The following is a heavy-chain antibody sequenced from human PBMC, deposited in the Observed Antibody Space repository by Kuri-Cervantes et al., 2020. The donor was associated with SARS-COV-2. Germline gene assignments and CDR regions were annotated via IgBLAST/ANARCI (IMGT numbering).Heavy chain of an antibody. D-gene: IGHD1-26*01. Sequence: GESLKISCAASGFTFSSYAMHWVRQAPGKGLEWVAVISYDGSNKYYADSVKGRFTISRDNSKNTLYLQMNSLKTEDTAVYYCTTYTDQWELLRGAFDIWGQGTMVTVSS. J-gene: IGHJ3*02. CDR1: GFTFSSYA. CDR3: TTYTDQWELLRGAFDI. CDR2: ISYDGSNK. V-gene: IGHV3-30-3*01.